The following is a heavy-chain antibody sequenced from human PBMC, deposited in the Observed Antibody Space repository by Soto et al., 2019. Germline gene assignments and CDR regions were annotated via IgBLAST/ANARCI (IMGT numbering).Heavy chain of an antibody. CDR2: ISYDGNNK. J-gene: IGHJ4*02. CDR3: ARARLDTPALDY. Sequence: QVQLVESWGGVVQPGRSLRLSCAASGFTFSPYAMHLVRQAPGKGLEWVAVISYDGNNKNYADSVKGRLAISRDNSRNTLYLQMNSLRAEDTAVYYCARARLDTPALDYWGQGTLVTVSS. V-gene: IGHV3-30*09. D-gene: IGHD2-2*01. CDR1: GFTFSPYA.